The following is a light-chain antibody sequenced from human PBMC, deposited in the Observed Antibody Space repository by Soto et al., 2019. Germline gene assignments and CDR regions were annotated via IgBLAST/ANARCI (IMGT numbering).Light chain of an antibody. CDR1: QSVSSN. V-gene: IGKV3-15*01. J-gene: IGKJ5*01. Sequence: EIVMTQSPATLSVSVGERATLSCRASQSVSSNLAWYQQKPGEAPRLLLYGASTRATGIPARFSGSGSGTEFTLTISSLQSADFAVYYCQHYDDWPRTFGQGTRLEIK. CDR2: GAS. CDR3: QHYDDWPRT.